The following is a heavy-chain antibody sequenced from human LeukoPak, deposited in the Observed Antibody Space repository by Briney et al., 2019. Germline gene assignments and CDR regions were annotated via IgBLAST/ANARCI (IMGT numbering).Heavy chain of an antibody. J-gene: IGHJ4*02. CDR2: IIPIFGTA. Sequence: SVKVSCKASGGTFSSYAISWVRQAPGQGLEWMGGIIPIFGTANYAQKFQGRVTITEDEYTSTDYMELSSMRSEDTAVYYCANHCSSTSCSTNYWGQGTLVTVPS. V-gene: IGHV1-69*13. D-gene: IGHD2-2*01. CDR1: GGTFSSYA. CDR3: ANHCSSTSCSTNY.